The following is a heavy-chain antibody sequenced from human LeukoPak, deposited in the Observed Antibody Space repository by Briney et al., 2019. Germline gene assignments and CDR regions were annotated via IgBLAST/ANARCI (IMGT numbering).Heavy chain of an antibody. CDR3: ARQGSGWSFLPHYFDY. V-gene: IGHV4-39*01. J-gene: IGHJ4*02. D-gene: IGHD6-19*01. CDR2: IYYSGST. Sequence: PSETLSLTCTVSGGSISSSSYYWGWIRQPPGKGLEWIGSIYYSGSTYYNPSLKNRVTISVDTSKNQFSLKLSSVTAADTAVYYCARQGSGWSFLPHYFDYWGQGTLVTVSS. CDR1: GGSISSSSYY.